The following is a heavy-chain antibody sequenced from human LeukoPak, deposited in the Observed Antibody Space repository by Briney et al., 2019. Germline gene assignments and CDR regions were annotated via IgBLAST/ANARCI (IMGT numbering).Heavy chain of an antibody. J-gene: IGHJ4*02. V-gene: IGHV4-59*01. CDR3: ARARLYYGSGSPFDY. D-gene: IGHD3-10*01. CDR1: GASISSYY. CDR2: IYYSGST. Sequence: PSETLSLTCTVSGASISSYYWSWIRQPPGKGLEWIGYIYYSGSTNYNPSLKSRVTISVDTSKNQFSLKLSSVTAADTAVYYCARARLYYGSGSPFDYWGQGTLVTVSS.